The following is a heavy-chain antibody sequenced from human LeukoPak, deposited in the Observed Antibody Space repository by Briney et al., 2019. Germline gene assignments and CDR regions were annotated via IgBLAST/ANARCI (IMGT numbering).Heavy chain of an antibody. CDR3: ARWYYDSSGYYFDY. D-gene: IGHD3-22*01. CDR1: GGSISGSSYY. V-gene: IGHV4-61*02. Sequence: SETLSLTCTVSGGSISGSSYYWSWIRQPAGKGLEWIGRIYTSGSTNYNPSLESRVTISLDTSKNQFSLKMNSVTAADTAVYYCARWYYDSSGYYFDYWGQGTLVAVSS. J-gene: IGHJ4*02. CDR2: IYTSGST.